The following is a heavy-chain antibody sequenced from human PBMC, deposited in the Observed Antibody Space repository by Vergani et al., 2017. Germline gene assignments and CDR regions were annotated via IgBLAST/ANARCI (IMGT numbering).Heavy chain of an antibody. J-gene: IGHJ3*02. CDR3: ASGGYYDSSGYYSDAFDI. CDR1: GGSINPSSSF. CDR2: INYVGRT. Sequence: QLQESGPGLVKPSETLSLICTVSGGSINPSSSFWGWIRQSPGKGLEWIGSINYVGRTYYIPSLQSRAKVFVDTSKNQFSLNLTSVTAADTAVYYCASGGYYDSSGYYSDAFDIWGQGTMVTVSS. V-gene: IGHV4-39*01. D-gene: IGHD3-22*01.